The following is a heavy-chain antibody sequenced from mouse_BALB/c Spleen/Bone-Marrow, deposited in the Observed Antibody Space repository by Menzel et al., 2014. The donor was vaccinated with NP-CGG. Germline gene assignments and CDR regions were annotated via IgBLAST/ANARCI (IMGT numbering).Heavy chain of an antibody. Sequence: EVKLQESGGGLVQPGGSLKLSCAASGFDFSRYWMSWVRQAPGKGLEWIGEINPDSRTINYSPSLKDKFIISRGNAKNTLYLRLNKVRSEDTALYYCARPDYYGYLNYWGQGTTLTVSS. CDR3: ARPDYYGYLNY. V-gene: IGHV4-1*02. CDR2: INPDSRTI. CDR1: GFDFSRYW. J-gene: IGHJ2*01. D-gene: IGHD1-1*01.